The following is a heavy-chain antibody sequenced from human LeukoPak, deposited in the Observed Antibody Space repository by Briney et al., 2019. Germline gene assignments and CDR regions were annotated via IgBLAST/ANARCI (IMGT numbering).Heavy chain of an antibody. CDR1: GGSISSSSYY. J-gene: IGHJ6*03. D-gene: IGHD1-26*01. CDR3: ARRGSGSYHASYYYYMDV. V-gene: IGHV4-39*07. CDR2: IYYSGST. Sequence: PSETLSLTCTVSGGSISSSSYYWGWIRQPPGKGLEWIGSIYYSGSTNYNPSLKSRVTISVDTSKNQFSLKLSSVTAADTAVYYCARRGSGSYHASYYYYMDVWGKGTTVTVSS.